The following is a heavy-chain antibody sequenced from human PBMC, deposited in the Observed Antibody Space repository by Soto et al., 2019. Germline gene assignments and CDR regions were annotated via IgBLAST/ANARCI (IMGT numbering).Heavy chain of an antibody. CDR1: GFTFSSYW. CDR2: INSDGSST. J-gene: IGHJ5*02. V-gene: IGHV3-74*01. Sequence: EVQLVESGGGLVQPGGSLRLSCAASGFTFSSYWMHWVRQAPGKGLVWVSRINSDGSSTSYADSVKGRFTISRDNAKXXLXXXXXXXXXXXXXXXXXXXXXXXXXXXFAPFDPWGQGTLVTVSS. D-gene: IGHD3-3*01. CDR3: XXXXXXXXXXFAPFDP.